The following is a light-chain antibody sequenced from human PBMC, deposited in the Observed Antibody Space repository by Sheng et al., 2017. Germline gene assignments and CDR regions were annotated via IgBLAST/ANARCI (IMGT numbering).Light chain of an antibody. CDR3: QQYGRSLYS. V-gene: IGKV3-20*01. CDR2: GAS. J-gene: IGKJ2*03. CDR1: QSVSSN. Sequence: EIVMRQFPATLSASPGERATLSCRASQSVSSNLAWYQQKPGQAPRLLIYGASNRATGIPDRFSGSGSGTDFTLSISRLEPEDFAVYYCQQYGRSLYSFGQGTKLEIE.